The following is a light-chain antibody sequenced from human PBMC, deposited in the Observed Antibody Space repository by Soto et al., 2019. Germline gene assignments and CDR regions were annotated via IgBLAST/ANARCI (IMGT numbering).Light chain of an antibody. CDR2: ATS. CDR3: HQRNK. J-gene: IGKJ5*01. CDR1: QFLSSY. Sequence: EVVLTQSPATLSLAAGERATLSCRASQFLSSYLAWYQQKPGQPPRLLIYATSNRATGIPARFSGSRSGTDFTLTISSLEPEDFGVYFCHQRNKFGQGTRLE. V-gene: IGKV3-11*01.